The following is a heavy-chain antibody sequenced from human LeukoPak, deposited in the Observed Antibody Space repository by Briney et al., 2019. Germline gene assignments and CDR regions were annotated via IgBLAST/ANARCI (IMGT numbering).Heavy chain of an antibody. V-gene: IGHV4-38-2*02. CDR1: GYSISSGYY. CDR2: IYHSGST. D-gene: IGHD6-13*01. Sequence: SETLSLTCTVSGYSISSGYYWGWIRQPPGKGLEWTGSIYHSGSTYYNPSLKSRVTISVDTSKNQFSLKLSSVTAADTAVYYCARGSRIAAAGAFDYWGQGTLVTVSS. CDR3: ARGSRIAAAGAFDY. J-gene: IGHJ4*02.